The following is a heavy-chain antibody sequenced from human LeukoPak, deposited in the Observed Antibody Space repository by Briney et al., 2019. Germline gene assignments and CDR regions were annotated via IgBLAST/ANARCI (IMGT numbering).Heavy chain of an antibody. CDR2: ISSNGGST. J-gene: IGHJ4*02. CDR3: ARRAGAYSHPYDY. V-gene: IGHV3-64*01. Sequence: PGGSLRLSCAASGFTFSSYGMHWVRQAPGKGLEYVSAISSNGGSTYYATSVKGRFTISRDNSKNTLYLQMNSLRAEDTAVYYCARRAGAYSHPYDYWGQGTLVTVSS. CDR1: GFTFSSYG. D-gene: IGHD4/OR15-4a*01.